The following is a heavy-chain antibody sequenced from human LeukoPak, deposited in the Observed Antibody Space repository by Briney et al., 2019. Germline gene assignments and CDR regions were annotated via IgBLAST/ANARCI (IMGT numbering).Heavy chain of an antibody. J-gene: IGHJ6*02. CDR3: ASQWLVDGMDV. D-gene: IGHD6-19*01. Sequence: ASVKVSCKASGYSFTGYYIHWARQAPGQGLEWMGWINPNSGGTNYAQKFQGRVTMTRDTSTSTVYMELSSLRSEDTAVYYCASQWLVDGMDVWGQGTTVTVSS. V-gene: IGHV1-2*02. CDR1: GYSFTGYY. CDR2: INPNSGGT.